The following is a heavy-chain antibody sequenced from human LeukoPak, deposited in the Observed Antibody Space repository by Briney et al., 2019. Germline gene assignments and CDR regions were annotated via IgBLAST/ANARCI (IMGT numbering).Heavy chain of an antibody. D-gene: IGHD2-2*03. CDR1: GYSISSGYY. CDR3: ARLLRVGYCSTTTCNWFDP. CDR2: INHSGST. Sequence: SETLSLTCTVSGYSISSGYYWGWIRQPPGKGLEWIGEINHSGSTNYNPPLKSRVTISVDTSKNQFSLKLSSVTAADTAVYYCARLLRVGYCSTTTCNWFDPWGQGTLVTVSS. J-gene: IGHJ5*02. V-gene: IGHV4-38-2*02.